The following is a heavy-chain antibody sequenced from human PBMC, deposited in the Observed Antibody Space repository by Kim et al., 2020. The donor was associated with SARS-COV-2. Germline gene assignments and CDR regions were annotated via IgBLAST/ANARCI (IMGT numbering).Heavy chain of an antibody. CDR2: IIPIFGTA. Sequence: SVKVSCKASGGTFSSYAISWVRQAPGQGLEWMGGIIPIFGTANYAQKFQGRVTITADESTSTAYMELSSLRSEDTAVYYCAMGGVRDGYNSDDAFDIWGQGTMVTVSS. V-gene: IGHV1-69*13. J-gene: IGHJ3*02. D-gene: IGHD5-12*01. CDR1: GGTFSSYA. CDR3: AMGGVRDGYNSDDAFDI.